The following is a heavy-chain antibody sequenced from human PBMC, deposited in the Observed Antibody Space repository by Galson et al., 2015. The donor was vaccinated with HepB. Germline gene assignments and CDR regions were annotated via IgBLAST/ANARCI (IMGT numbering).Heavy chain of an antibody. Sequence: SLRLSCAASGFTFSSYGMHWVRQAPGKGLEWVAVIWYDGSNKYYADSVKGRFTISRDNSKNTLYLQMNSLRAEDTAVYYCARDIGPNYYDSSGYTFDYWGQGTLVTVSS. V-gene: IGHV3-33*01. CDR3: ARDIGPNYYDSSGYTFDY. D-gene: IGHD3-22*01. CDR2: IWYDGSNK. CDR1: GFTFSSYG. J-gene: IGHJ4*02.